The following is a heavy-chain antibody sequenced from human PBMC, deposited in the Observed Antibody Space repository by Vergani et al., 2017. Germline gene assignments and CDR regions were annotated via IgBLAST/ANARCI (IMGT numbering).Heavy chain of an antibody. CDR2: INPIDSKI. CDR3: TRHVPCGDGACLHFDH. J-gene: IGHJ4*02. Sequence: VMLVQSGAEVKKPGESLKISCKYSESSFISNEIAWVRQMSGKGLQWMGNINPIDSKIAYSPSFQGQAIMSLDKSITTAYLQWRSLKASDTAIYYCTRHVPCGDGACLHFDHWGQGTLVTVSS. CDR1: ESSFISNE. V-gene: IGHV5-51*01. D-gene: IGHD2-21*01.